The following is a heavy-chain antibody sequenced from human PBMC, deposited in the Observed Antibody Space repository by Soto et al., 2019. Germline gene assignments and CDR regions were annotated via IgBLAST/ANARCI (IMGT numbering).Heavy chain of an antibody. J-gene: IGHJ6*02. CDR2: IDPSDSYT. V-gene: IGHV5-10-1*01. D-gene: IGHD2-2*01. CDR3: AKTDCSSTSCYLLRYDYYGMDV. CDR1: GYSFTSYW. Sequence: PGESLKISCKGSGYSFTSYWISWVRQMPGKGLEWMGRIDPSDSYTNYSPSFQGHVTISADKSISTAYLQWSSLKASDTAMYYCAKTDCSSTSCYLLRYDYYGMDVWGQGTTVTVSS.